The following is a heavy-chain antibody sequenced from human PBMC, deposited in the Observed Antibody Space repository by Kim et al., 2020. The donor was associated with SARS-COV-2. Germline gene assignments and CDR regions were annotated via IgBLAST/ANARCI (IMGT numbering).Heavy chain of an antibody. CDR3: ARGPRVTLGYCSSTSCYGWYYYYGMDV. J-gene: IGHJ6*02. V-gene: IGHV4-34*01. Sequence: SETLSLTCAVYGGSFSGYYWSWIRQPPGKGLEWIGEINHSGSTNYNPSLKSRVTISVDTSKNQFSLKLSSVTAADTAVYYCARGPRVTLGYCSSTSCYGWYYYYGMDVWGQGTTVTVSS. D-gene: IGHD2-2*01. CDR1: GGSFSGYY. CDR2: INHSGST.